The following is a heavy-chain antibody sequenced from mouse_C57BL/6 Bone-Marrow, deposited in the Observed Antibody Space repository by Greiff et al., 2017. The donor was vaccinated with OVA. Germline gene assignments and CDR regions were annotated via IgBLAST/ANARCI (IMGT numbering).Heavy chain of an antibody. CDR2: IFPGSGST. J-gene: IGHJ1*03. Sequence: VKLMESGPELVKPGASVKISCKASGYTFTDYYINWVKQRPGQGLEWIGWIFPGSGSTYYNEKFKGKATLTVDKSSSTAYMLLSSLTSEDSAVYFCARLRYGSSYVSYWYFDVWGTGTTVTVSS. D-gene: IGHD1-1*01. V-gene: IGHV1-75*01. CDR3: ARLRYGSSYVSYWYFDV. CDR1: GYTFTDYY.